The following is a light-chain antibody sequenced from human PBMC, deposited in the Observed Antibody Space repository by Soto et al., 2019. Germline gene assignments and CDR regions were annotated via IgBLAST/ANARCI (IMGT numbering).Light chain of an antibody. J-gene: IGKJ5*01. Sequence: IVLTQSPATLSLSPGERATLSCRASQTVSSYLLWYQQKRGQAPRLLIYDASKRATGIPARFSGSGSGTDFTLTVSSLEPEDFAVYYCQQRMNWPLTFGQGTRLENK. V-gene: IGKV3-11*01. CDR2: DAS. CDR3: QQRMNWPLT. CDR1: QTVSSY.